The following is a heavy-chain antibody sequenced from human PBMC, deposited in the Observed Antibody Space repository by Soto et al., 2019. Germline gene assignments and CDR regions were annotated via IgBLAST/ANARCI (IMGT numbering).Heavy chain of an antibody. Sequence: QVQLVQSGAEVKKPGASVKVSCKASGYTFTSYGISWVRQAPGKGLEWMGWISAYNGNTNYAQKLQGRVTMTTDTSTSTAYMARRSLRSDDTAVYYCARDLPGWDSSGYYPWYFDLSGRGTLVTVSS. J-gene: IGHJ2*01. CDR2: ISAYNGNT. CDR1: GYTFTSYG. D-gene: IGHD3-22*01. V-gene: IGHV1-18*01. CDR3: ARDLPGWDSSGYYPWYFDL.